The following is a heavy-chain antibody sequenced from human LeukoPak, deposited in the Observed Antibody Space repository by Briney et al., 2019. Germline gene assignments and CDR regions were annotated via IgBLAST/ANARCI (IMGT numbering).Heavy chain of an antibody. CDR3: ARYYYDSSGYYYKDY. CDR1: GFTFSSYW. V-gene: IGHV3-7*01. CDR2: IKQDGSEI. J-gene: IGHJ4*02. Sequence: GGSLRLSCAASGFTFSSYWMSWVRQAPGKGLEWVANIKQDGSEIFYVDSVKGRFTISRDNAKNSLYLQMNSLRAEDTAMYYCARYYYDSSGYYYKDYWGQGTLVTVSS. D-gene: IGHD3-22*01.